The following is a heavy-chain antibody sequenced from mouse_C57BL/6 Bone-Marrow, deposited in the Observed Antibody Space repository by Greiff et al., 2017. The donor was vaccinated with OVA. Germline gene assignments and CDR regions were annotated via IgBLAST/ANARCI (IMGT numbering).Heavy chain of an antibody. CDR3: TTLPFYYYGSSYWYFDV. V-gene: IGHV14-1*01. Sequence: SGAELVRPGASVKLSCTASGFNIKDYYMHWVKQRPEQGLEWIGRIDPEDGDTEYAPKFQGKATMTADTSSNTAYLQLSSLTSEDTAVYYCTTLPFYYYGSSYWYFDVWGTGTTVTVSS. D-gene: IGHD1-1*01. J-gene: IGHJ1*03. CDR2: IDPEDGDT. CDR1: GFNIKDYY.